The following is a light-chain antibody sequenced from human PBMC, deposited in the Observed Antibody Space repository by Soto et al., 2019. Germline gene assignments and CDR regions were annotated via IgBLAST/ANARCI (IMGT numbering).Light chain of an antibody. CDR2: KAS. J-gene: IGKJ1*01. CDR1: QSISTW. CDR3: QQYSSYSPT. V-gene: IGKV1-5*03. Sequence: DIQMTQSPSTLSASVGDRVTITCRASQSISTWLAWYQQKPGKAPKLLIYKASSLESGVPSRFSGSGAGTEFTLTISSLQPGDFATYYCQQYSSYSPTFGEGTKVEIK.